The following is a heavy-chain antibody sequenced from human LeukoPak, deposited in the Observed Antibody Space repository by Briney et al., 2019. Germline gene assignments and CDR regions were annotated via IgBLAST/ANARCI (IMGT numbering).Heavy chain of an antibody. CDR2: IYYSGST. Sequence: PSETLSLTCTVSGGSLSSYYWSWIRQPPGKGLEWIGYIYYSGSTNYNPSLKSRVTISVDTSKNQFSLKLSSVTAADTAVYYCARDRRTYCSSTSCYHPFDYWGQGTLVTVSS. CDR1: GGSLSSYY. V-gene: IGHV4-59*01. CDR3: ARDRRTYCSSTSCYHPFDY. D-gene: IGHD2-2*01. J-gene: IGHJ4*02.